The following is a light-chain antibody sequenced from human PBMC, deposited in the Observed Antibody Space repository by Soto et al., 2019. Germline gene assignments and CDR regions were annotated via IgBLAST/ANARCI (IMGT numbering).Light chain of an antibody. J-gene: IGKJ2*01. CDR2: GAS. V-gene: IGKV3-20*01. Sequence: EIVLTQSPGTLSLSPGERATLFCRASQSVSSDYLAWYQQKPGQAPSLLLYGASNRASGIPDRFSGSGSGTDFTLTINRLEPEDFAVYSCQQYGSSPYTFGQGNKLEI. CDR1: QSVSSDY. CDR3: QQYGSSPYT.